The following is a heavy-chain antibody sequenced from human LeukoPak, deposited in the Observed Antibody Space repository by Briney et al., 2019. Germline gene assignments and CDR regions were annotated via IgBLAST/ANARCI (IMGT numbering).Heavy chain of an antibody. Sequence: ASVKVSCKASGYTFTSYAMHWVRQAPGQRLEWMGWINAGNGNTKYSQKLQGRVTITRDTSASTAYMELSSLRSEDTAVYYCARPNSGDYDPLAYWGQGTLATVSS. J-gene: IGHJ4*02. CDR1: GYTFTSYA. CDR2: INAGNGNT. D-gene: IGHD4-17*01. V-gene: IGHV1-3*01. CDR3: ARPNSGDYDPLAY.